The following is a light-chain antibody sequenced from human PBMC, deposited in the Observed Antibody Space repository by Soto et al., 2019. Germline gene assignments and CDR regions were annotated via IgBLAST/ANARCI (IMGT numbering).Light chain of an antibody. CDR2: LNSDGSH. Sequence: QLVLTQSPSASASLGASVTLTCTLSSGHSSYAIAWHQQQPEKGPRYWMKLNSDGSHSKGDGITDRFSGSSSGAERYLTISSLQSEDEADYYCQTWGTGIWVFGGGTKVTVL. CDR3: QTWGTGIWV. J-gene: IGLJ3*02. CDR1: SGHSSYA. V-gene: IGLV4-69*01.